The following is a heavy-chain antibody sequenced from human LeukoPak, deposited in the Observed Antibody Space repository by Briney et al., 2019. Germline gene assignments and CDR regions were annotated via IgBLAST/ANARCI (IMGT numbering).Heavy chain of an antibody. CDR3: ARDLYDILTGYYTGSVDY. J-gene: IGHJ4*02. CDR2: INPNSGGT. V-gene: IGHV1-2*02. CDR1: GYTFTGYY. Sequence: ASVKVSCKASGYTFTGYYMHWVRQAPGQGLEWMGWINPNSGGTNYAQKFQGRVTMTRDTSISTAYMELSRLRSDDTAVYYCARDLYDILTGYYTGSVDYWGQGTLVTVSS. D-gene: IGHD3-9*01.